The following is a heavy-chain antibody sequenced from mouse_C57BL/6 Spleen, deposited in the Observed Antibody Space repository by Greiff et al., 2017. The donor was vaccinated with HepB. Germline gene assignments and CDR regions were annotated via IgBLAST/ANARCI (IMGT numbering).Heavy chain of an antibody. Sequence: EVQLVESGEGLVKPGGSLKLSCAASGFTFSSYAMSWVRQTPEKRLEWVAYISSGGDYIYYADTVKGRFTISRDNARNTLYLQMSSLKSEDTAMYYCTRVRTTVVDVYAMDYWGQGTSVTVSS. V-gene: IGHV5-9-1*02. CDR3: TRVRTTVVDVYAMDY. CDR2: ISSGGDYI. D-gene: IGHD1-1*01. J-gene: IGHJ4*01. CDR1: GFTFSSYA.